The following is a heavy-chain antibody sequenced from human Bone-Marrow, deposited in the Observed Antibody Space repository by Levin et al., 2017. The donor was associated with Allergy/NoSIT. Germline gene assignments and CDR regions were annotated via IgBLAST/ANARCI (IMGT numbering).Heavy chain of an antibody. J-gene: IGHJ4*02. CDR1: GYSFTSHY. CDR3: ARGHCQQGWCLRLSPVDY. V-gene: IGHV1-46*01. CDR2: INPNGGGT. Sequence: ASVKVSCKASGYSFTSHYIHWVRQAPGEGLEWMGIINPNGGGTTYAQKFQGRVTMTRDTSTSTVYMELSSLRSDDTAVYYCARGHCQQGWCLRLSPVDYWGQGTLVTVSS. D-gene: IGHD2-21*01.